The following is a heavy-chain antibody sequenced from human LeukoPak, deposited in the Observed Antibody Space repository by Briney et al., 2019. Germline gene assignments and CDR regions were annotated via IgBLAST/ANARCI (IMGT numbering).Heavy chain of an antibody. CDR2: ISSSSSYI. D-gene: IGHD6-19*01. CDR3: ARAGAVYSSGD. J-gene: IGHJ4*02. Sequence: GGSLRLSCAASGFTFSSYSMNWVRQAPGKGLEWVSSISSSSSYIYYADSVKGRFTISSDNAKNSLYLQMNSLRAEDTAVYYCARAGAVYSSGDWGQGTLATVSS. CDR1: GFTFSSYS. V-gene: IGHV3-21*01.